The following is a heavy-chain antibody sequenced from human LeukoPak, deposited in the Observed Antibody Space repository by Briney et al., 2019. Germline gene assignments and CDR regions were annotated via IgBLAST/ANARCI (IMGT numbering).Heavy chain of an antibody. D-gene: IGHD6-13*01. CDR2: IYDSGRT. Sequence: PSETLSLTCDVSGGSISSYYWSWIRQPPGEGVEWIGYIYDSGRTYYNPSLKSRVTISEDTSKNQFSLKMKSVTAADTAIYFCAKHGGSWTFDGWGQGLLVTVSS. CDR3: AKHGGSWTFDG. V-gene: IGHV4-59*08. CDR1: GGSISSYY. J-gene: IGHJ4*02.